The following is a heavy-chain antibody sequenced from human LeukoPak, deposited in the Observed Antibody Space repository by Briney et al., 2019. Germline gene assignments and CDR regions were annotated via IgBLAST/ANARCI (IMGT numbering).Heavy chain of an antibody. V-gene: IGHV4-38-2*01. CDR1: GYSISSGYY. D-gene: IGHD3-22*01. Sequence: SETLSLTCAVSGYSISSGYYWGRIRQPPGKGPEWIGSIYHSGSTYYNPSLKSRVTISVDTSKNQFSLKLSSVTAADTAVYYCERNLTHCYYDSLTDERVVAFYICGQGTMVNGFS. CDR3: ERNLTHCYYDSLTDERVVAFYI. J-gene: IGHJ3*02. CDR2: IYHSGST.